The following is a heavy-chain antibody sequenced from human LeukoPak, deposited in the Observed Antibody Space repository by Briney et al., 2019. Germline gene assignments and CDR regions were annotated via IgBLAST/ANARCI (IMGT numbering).Heavy chain of an antibody. J-gene: IGHJ4*02. D-gene: IGHD3-10*01. V-gene: IGHV3-23*01. CDR1: GFTFSSYA. CDR2: ISGSGGNT. CDR3: AKGAGLLWLGDLTWNY. Sequence: GGSLRLSCAASGFTFSSYAMSWVRQAPGKGLEWVSTISGSGGNTYYADSVKGRFTISRDNSKNTLYLQMNSLRAEDTAVYYCAKGAGLLWLGDLTWNYWGRGTLVTVSS.